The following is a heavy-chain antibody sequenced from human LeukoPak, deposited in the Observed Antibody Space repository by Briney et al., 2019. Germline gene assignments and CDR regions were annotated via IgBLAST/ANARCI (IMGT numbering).Heavy chain of an antibody. D-gene: IGHD3-3*01. CDR3: ASGYDFWSGYVTEYFQH. CDR2: ISSSSSYI. V-gene: IGHV3-21*01. Sequence: GGSLRLSCAASGFTFSNYWMGWVRQAPGKGLEWVSSISSSSSYIYYADSVKGRFTISRDNAKNSLYLQMNSLRAEDTAVYYCASGYDFWSGYVTEYFQHWGQGTLVTVSS. J-gene: IGHJ1*01. CDR1: GFTFSNYW.